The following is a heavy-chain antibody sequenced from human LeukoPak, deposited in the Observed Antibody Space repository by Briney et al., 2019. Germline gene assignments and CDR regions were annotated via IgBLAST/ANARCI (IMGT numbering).Heavy chain of an antibody. CDR2: IYYSGST. D-gene: IGHD3-9*01. J-gene: IGHJ4*02. V-gene: IGHV4-59*08. Sequence: TSVTLSLTCTVSGGSISSYYWSWIRQPPGEGLEWIGYIYYSGSTNYNPSLKSRVTISVDTSKDQFSLKLSSVTAADTAVYYCACRTHYDILTGYSDYWGQGTLVTVSS. CDR3: ACRTHYDILTGYSDY. CDR1: GGSISSYY.